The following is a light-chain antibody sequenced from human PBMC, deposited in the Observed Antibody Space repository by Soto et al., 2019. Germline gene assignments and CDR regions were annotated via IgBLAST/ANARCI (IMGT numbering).Light chain of an antibody. CDR2: GAS. Sequence: EIVLTQSPGTLSLSPGERATLSCRASQSVSSSYLAWYQQKPGQAPRLLIYGASSRATGIPDRFSGSGSGTDFTLNISRLEPEDFAVYYCQPYGSSYTFGQGTKLEIK. V-gene: IGKV3-20*01. J-gene: IGKJ2*01. CDR1: QSVSSSY. CDR3: QPYGSSYT.